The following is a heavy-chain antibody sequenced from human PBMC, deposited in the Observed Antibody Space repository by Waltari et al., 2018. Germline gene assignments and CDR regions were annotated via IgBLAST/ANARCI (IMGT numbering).Heavy chain of an antibody. CDR3: ATYIGASVGTAAFDV. Sequence: QLQLQESGPGLVKPSETLSLTCSVSVGSITNLWHNWGWIRQPPGQGPEWIATISYTGPTYSSPSLQSRLTMSRDTSKNQLSLTLGSVTAADTAVYYCATYIGASVGTAAFDVWGQGTMVTVSS. CDR2: ISYTGPT. V-gene: IGHV4-39*01. D-gene: IGHD5-12*01. CDR1: VGSITNLWHN. J-gene: IGHJ3*01.